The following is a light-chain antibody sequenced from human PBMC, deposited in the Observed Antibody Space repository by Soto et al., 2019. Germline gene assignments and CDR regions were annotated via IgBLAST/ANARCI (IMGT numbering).Light chain of an antibody. CDR3: QQYGSSPWT. CDR2: GAS. Sequence: EIVLTQSPGTLSLSPGERATLSWGASQSLSSSYLAWYQQKHGQAPRLLIYGASSRATGIPDRFSGSGSGTDFNLTISRLEPEDFAVFYCQQYGSSPWTFGQGTKVDIK. V-gene: IGKV3-20*01. CDR1: QSLSSSY. J-gene: IGKJ1*01.